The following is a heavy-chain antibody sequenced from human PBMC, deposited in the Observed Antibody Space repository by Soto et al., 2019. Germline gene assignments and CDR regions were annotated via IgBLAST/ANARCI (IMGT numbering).Heavy chain of an antibody. CDR2: VNPNSGGT. Sequence: ASVKVSCKASGYTFTGYYIHWVREAPGQGLEWMGWVNPNSGGTNYAQKFQGWVTMTRDTSISTAYMELSRLRSDDTAVYYCVTSRVSIAVAGETEYYFDYWGQGTLVTVSS. D-gene: IGHD6-19*01. CDR1: GYTFTGYY. CDR3: VTSRVSIAVAGETEYYFDY. V-gene: IGHV1-2*04. J-gene: IGHJ4*02.